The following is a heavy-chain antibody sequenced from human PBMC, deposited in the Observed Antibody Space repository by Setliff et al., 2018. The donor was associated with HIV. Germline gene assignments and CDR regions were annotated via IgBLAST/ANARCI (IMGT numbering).Heavy chain of an antibody. V-gene: IGHV1-69-2*01. Sequence: VKVSCKPSGYTFTDYYIHWVQQAPGKGLEWLGRVDPEDDERIYAEKFRGRLTITADTSTHTAHMELTSLRSDDTAVYYCATDPTYSSGSPDIWGQGTMVTVSS. CDR1: GYTFTDYY. CDR2: VDPEDDER. J-gene: IGHJ3*02. CDR3: ATDPTYSSGSPDI. D-gene: IGHD6-19*01.